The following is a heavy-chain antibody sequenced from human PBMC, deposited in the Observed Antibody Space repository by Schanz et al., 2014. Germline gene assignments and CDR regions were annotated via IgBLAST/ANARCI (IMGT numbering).Heavy chain of an antibody. CDR3: ARDGDFDY. CDR2: IWYDGSNK. V-gene: IGHV3-33*01. Sequence: QVQLVESGGGLVKPGGSLRLSCAASGFTFSSYGMHWVRQAPGKGLEWVAIIWYDGSNKYYADSVKGRFTISRDNSKNTLFLQMSSLRAEDTAVYYCARDGDFDYWGQGTLVADSS. CDR1: GFTFSSYG. J-gene: IGHJ4*02.